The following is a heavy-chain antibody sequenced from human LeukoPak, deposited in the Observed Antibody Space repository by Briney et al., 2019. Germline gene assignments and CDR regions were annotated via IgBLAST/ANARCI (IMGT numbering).Heavy chain of an antibody. D-gene: IGHD3-22*01. J-gene: IGHJ4*02. V-gene: IGHV3-15*07. Sequence: GGSLRLSCEASGFSFNYVWMNWVRQAPGKGPEWVGRIKSKINGETTEYAAPVKGRFTISRDDSKNTLYLEMNSLTTEDTAVYYCTKGLGSFDSSDFDDWGQGTLVTVSP. CDR3: TKGLGSFDSSDFDD. CDR1: GFSFNYVW. CDR2: IKSKINGETT.